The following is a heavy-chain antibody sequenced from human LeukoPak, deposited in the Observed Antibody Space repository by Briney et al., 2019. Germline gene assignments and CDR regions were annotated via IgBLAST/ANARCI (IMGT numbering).Heavy chain of an antibody. V-gene: IGHV4-4*09. CDR3: ARHVGRWNAWFGP. CDR1: GGSISSYY. J-gene: IGHJ5*02. CDR2: IYTSGST. Sequence: SETLSLTCTVSGGSISSYYWSWIRQPPGKGLEWIGYIYTSGSTNYNPSLKSRVTISVDTSKNQFSLKLSSVTAADTAVYYCARHVGRWNAWFGPWGQGTLVTVSS. D-gene: IGHD1-1*01.